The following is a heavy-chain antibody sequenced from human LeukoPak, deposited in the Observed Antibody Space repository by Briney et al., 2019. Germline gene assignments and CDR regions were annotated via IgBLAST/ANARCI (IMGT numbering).Heavy chain of an antibody. D-gene: IGHD2-15*01. Sequence: GGSLRLSCAASGFTFSTFWMSWVRQAPGKGLEWVANIMEDGSEKKYVDSVKGRFTISRDNTKNSVYLQMSGLRAEDTAIYYCVRDKVGGSNDFWGQGTLVTVSS. CDR1: GFTFSTFW. V-gene: IGHV3-7*01. CDR3: VRDKVGGSNDF. J-gene: IGHJ4*02. CDR2: IMEDGSEK.